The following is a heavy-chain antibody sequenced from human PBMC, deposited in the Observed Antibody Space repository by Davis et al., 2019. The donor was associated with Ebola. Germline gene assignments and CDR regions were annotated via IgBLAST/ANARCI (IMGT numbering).Heavy chain of an antibody. CDR2: IGSTTNFI. CDR3: ARDGSNSYFDY. Sequence: GSLRLSCAASGFTISSHSMNWVRQAPGKGLECVSSIGSTTNFIYYADSVKGRFTISRDNAKNSLYLQMNSLRAEDTAVYYCARDGSNSYFDYWGQGNLVTVSS. V-gene: IGHV3-21*01. CDR1: GFTISSHS. J-gene: IGHJ4*02. D-gene: IGHD6-6*01.